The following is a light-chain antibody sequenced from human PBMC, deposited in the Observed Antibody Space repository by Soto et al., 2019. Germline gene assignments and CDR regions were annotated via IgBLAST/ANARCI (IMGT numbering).Light chain of an antibody. Sequence: EIVMTQSPATLSVSPGERATLSCRASQSLGANLAWYQQKPGQAPRLLIYGSSTRATGIPARFRGSGSGTDFTLTISSLQSEDFAVYYCQQFENRPWTFGQGTKVEIK. CDR2: GSS. CDR1: QSLGAN. V-gene: IGKV3-15*01. CDR3: QQFENRPWT. J-gene: IGKJ1*01.